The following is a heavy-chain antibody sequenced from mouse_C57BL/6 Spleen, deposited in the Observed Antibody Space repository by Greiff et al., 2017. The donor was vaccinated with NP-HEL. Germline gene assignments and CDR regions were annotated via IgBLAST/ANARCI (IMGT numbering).Heavy chain of an antibody. CDR1: GFNIKDYY. CDR3: TQYGSSYEDFDY. Sequence: EVQLQQSGAELVRPGASVKLSCTASGFNIKDYYMHWVKQRPEQGLEWIGRIDPEDGDTEYAPKFQGKATMTADTSSNTAYLQLSSLTSEDTAVYYCTQYGSSYEDFDYWGQGTTLTVSS. V-gene: IGHV14-1*01. D-gene: IGHD1-1*01. CDR2: IDPEDGDT. J-gene: IGHJ2*01.